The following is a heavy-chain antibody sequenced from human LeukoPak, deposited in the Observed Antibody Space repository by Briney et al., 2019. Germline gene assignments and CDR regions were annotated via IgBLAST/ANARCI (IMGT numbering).Heavy chain of an antibody. Sequence: PGGCLRLSCAASGFTFSSYGMHWVRPAPGKGLEWVAVISYDGSNKYYADSVKGRFTISRDNSKNTLYLQMNSLRAEDTAVYYCVFEGRADAFDIWGQGTMVTVSS. CDR1: GFTFSSYG. J-gene: IGHJ3*02. D-gene: IGHD3-10*01. CDR3: VFEGRADAFDI. CDR2: ISYDGSNK. V-gene: IGHV3-30*03.